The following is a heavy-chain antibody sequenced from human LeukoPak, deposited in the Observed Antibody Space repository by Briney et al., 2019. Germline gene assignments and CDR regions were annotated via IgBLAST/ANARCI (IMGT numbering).Heavy chain of an antibody. J-gene: IGHJ4*02. Sequence: SETLFLTCIVSGGSISSYYWSWIRQPSGKGLEWIGCISYSGSTNYNPSLKSRVTISADTSKNQFSLKLTAVTAADTAVYYCARESDYIWGNYRSIDYWGQGTLVTVSS. CDR2: ISYSGST. D-gene: IGHD3-16*02. V-gene: IGHV4-59*01. CDR3: ARESDYIWGNYRSIDY. CDR1: GGSISSYY.